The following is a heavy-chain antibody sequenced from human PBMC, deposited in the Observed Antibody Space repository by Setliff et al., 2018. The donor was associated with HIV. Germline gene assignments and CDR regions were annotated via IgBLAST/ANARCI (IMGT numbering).Heavy chain of an antibody. J-gene: IGHJ4*02. V-gene: IGHV1-46*01. D-gene: IGHD6-6*01. CDR2: INPSGGST. CDR3: ARWYGFHSSSSVLGF. Sequence: ASVKVSCKASGYTFTSYYMHWVRQAPGQGLEWMGIINPSGGSTSYAQRFQSRVTMTRDTSTSTVYMELSSLRSEDTAVYYCARWYGFHSSSSVLGFWGQGTLVTVSS. CDR1: GYTFTSYY.